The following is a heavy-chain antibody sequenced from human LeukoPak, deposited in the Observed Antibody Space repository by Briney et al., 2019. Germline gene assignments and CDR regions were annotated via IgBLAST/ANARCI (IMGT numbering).Heavy chain of an antibody. D-gene: IGHD2-2*01. CDR1: GGSISSSSYY. CDR2: IYYSGST. V-gene: IGHV4-39*07. J-gene: IGHJ6*03. CDR3: ARGKYQPYYYYMDV. Sequence: PSETLSLTCTVSGGSISSSSYYWGWIRQPPGKGLEWIGSIYYSGSTYYNPSLRSRVTISVNTSKNQFSLKLSSVTAADTAVYYCARGKYQPYYYYMDVWGKGTTVTVSS.